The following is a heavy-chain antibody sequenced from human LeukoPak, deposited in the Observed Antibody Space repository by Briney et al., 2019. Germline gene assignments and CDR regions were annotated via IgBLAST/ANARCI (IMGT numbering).Heavy chain of an antibody. CDR3: ARNSGTFDD. V-gene: IGHV3-23*01. D-gene: IGHD3-10*01. J-gene: IGHJ3*01. CDR2: IADAGT. CDR1: RFTFSYFA. Sequence: PGGSLRLSCADSRFTFSYFAMTCVPQAPGKGLEWVSTIADAGTYYAASVKGRFIISRDHAKNMLYLQLNSLRADDTAMYYCARNSGTFDDRGQGTMVTVSS.